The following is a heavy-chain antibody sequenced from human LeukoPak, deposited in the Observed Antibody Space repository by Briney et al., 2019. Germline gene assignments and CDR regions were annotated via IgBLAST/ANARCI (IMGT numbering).Heavy chain of an antibody. CDR3: ARPLKSGNYGRFDP. Sequence: ASVKVSCKASGYTFTSYGISWVRQAPGQGLEWMGWISPYNGNTNYAQKLQGRVTMTTDTSTSTAYMELRSLRSDDTAVYYCARPLKSGNYGRFDPWGQGTLVTVSS. CDR2: ISPYNGNT. J-gene: IGHJ5*02. V-gene: IGHV1-18*01. D-gene: IGHD1-26*01. CDR1: GYTFTSYG.